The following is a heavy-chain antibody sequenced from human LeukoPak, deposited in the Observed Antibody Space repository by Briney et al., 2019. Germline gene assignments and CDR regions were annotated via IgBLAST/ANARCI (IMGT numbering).Heavy chain of an antibody. CDR2: IRYDGSNK. CDR1: GFTFSSYG. D-gene: IGHD3-3*01. V-gene: IGHV3-30*02. CDR3: AKDRVSYYYYRDV. J-gene: IGHJ6*03. Sequence: GGSLRLSCAASGFTFSSYGMHWVRQAPGKGLEWVAFIRYDGSNKYYADSVKGRFTISRDNSKNTLYLQMNSLRAEDTAVYYCAKDRVSYYYYRDVGGKGPPAPVSS.